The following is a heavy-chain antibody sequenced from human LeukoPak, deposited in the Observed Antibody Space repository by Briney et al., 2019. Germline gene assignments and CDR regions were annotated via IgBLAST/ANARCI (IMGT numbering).Heavy chain of an antibody. D-gene: IGHD3-22*01. CDR2: IISDGGSP. CDR1: GFTFNKHP. J-gene: IGHJ4*02. Sequence: GGSLRLSCAASGFTFNKHPMHWVRQAPGKGLEYVSAIISDGGSPYYADSVKGRFTISGDNSKNTLYLQMGSLRAEDMAVYYCARADYDSSAYYADFWGQGTLVTVSS. CDR3: ARADYDSSAYYADF. V-gene: IGHV3-64*02.